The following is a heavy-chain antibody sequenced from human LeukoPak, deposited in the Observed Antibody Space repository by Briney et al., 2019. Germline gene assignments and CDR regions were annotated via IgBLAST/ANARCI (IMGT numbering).Heavy chain of an antibody. CDR2: TRNKANSYTT. CDR3: ARVSGYDLSFDY. V-gene: IGHV3-72*01. CDR1: GFTFSDHY. J-gene: IGHJ4*02. D-gene: IGHD5-12*01. Sequence: GGSLRLSCAASGFTFSDHYMDWVRQAPGKGLEWVGRTRNKANSYTTEYAASVKGRFTISRDDSKNSLYLQMNSLKTEDTAVYYCARVSGYDLSFDYWGQGTLVTVS.